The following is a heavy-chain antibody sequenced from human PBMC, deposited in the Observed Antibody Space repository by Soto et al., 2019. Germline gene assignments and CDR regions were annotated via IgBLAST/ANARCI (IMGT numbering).Heavy chain of an antibody. CDR2: ISYDGSNK. CDR3: ARALGYCSGGSCYSLDYYYGMDV. D-gene: IGHD2-15*01. Sequence: GGSLRLSCAASGFTFSSYGMHWVRQAPGKGLEWVAVISYDGSNKYYADSVKGRFTISRDNSKNTLYLQMNSLRAEDTAVYYCARALGYCSGGSCYSLDYYYGMDVWGQGTTVTVSS. CDR1: GFTFSSYG. J-gene: IGHJ6*02. V-gene: IGHV3-30*03.